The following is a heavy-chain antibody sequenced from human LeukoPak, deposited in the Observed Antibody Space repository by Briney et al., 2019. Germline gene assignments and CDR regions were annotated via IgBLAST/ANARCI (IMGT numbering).Heavy chain of an antibody. D-gene: IGHD3-16*01. CDR2: IYYSGST. CDR3: AREKGGSPGAFDI. Sequence: SETLSLTCTVSGGSISSYYWSWIRQPPGKGLEWIGYIYYSGSTNYNPSLKSRVTISVDTSKNQFSLKLSSVTAADTAVYYCAREKGGSPGAFDIWGQGAMVTVSS. CDR1: GGSISSYY. V-gene: IGHV4-59*01. J-gene: IGHJ3*02.